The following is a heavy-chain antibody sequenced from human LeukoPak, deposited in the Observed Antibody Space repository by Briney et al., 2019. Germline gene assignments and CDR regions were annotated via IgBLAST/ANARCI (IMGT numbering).Heavy chain of an antibody. CDR2: ISAYNGNT. Sequence: GASVKVSCKASGYTFTSYGISWVRQAPGQGLEWMGWISAYNGNTNYAQKLQGRVTMTTDTSTSTAYMELRSLRSDDTAVYYCAREVYYYDSSGPGFDYWGQGTLVTVSS. J-gene: IGHJ4*02. CDR3: AREVYYYDSSGPGFDY. CDR1: GYTFTSYG. V-gene: IGHV1-18*01. D-gene: IGHD3-22*01.